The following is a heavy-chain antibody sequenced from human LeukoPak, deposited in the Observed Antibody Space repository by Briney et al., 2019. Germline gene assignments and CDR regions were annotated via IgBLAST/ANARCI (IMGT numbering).Heavy chain of an antibody. V-gene: IGHV3-21*01. CDR1: GFTFSSYG. J-gene: IGHJ2*01. CDR3: ARNRINTVSTGLYFDL. Sequence: GGSLRLSCAASGFTFSSYGMNWVRQAPGTGLEWVSFVSIGGSFIYYADSVKGRFTISRDDAKNSLYLQMNSLTAEDTAEYYCARNRINTVSTGLYFDLWGRGTLVSVSS. D-gene: IGHD4-17*01. CDR2: VSIGGSFI.